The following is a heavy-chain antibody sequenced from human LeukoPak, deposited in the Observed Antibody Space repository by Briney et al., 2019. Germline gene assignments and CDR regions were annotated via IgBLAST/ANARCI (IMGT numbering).Heavy chain of an antibody. J-gene: IGHJ3*02. CDR2: IYYSGST. V-gene: IGHV4-39*07. Sequence: SETLSLTCTVSGGSISSSGYYWGWIRQPPGKGLEWIASIYYSGSTYYNPSLKSRVTISVDTSKNQFSLKLSSVTAADTAVYYFARLRITMIVVVSADAFDIWGQGTMVTVSS. CDR3: ARLRITMIVVVSADAFDI. CDR1: GGSISSSGYY. D-gene: IGHD3-22*01.